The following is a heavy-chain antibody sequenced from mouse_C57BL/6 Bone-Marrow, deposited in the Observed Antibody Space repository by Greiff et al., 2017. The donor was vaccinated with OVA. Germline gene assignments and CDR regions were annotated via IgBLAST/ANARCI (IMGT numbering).Heavy chain of an antibody. J-gene: IGHJ1*03. V-gene: IGHV1-39*01. Sequence: VQLKQSGPELVKPGASVKISCKASGYSFTDYNMNWVKQSNGKSLEWIGVINTNYGTPSYNQKSKGKATLTVDKSSSTAYMQLNILTSEDSAVYYCARRGDYYGSSDWYFDVWGTGTTVTVSS. CDR3: ARRGDYYGSSDWYFDV. CDR1: GYSFTDYN. D-gene: IGHD1-1*01. CDR2: INTNYGTP.